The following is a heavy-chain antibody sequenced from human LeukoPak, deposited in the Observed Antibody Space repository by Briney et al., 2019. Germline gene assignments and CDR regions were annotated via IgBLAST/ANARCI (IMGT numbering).Heavy chain of an antibody. V-gene: IGHV3-15*01. CDR3: TTDLNQRLKWFGNPLDH. D-gene: IGHD3-10*01. CDR2: IRSETDGATT. CDR1: GFSFTYAW. J-gene: IGHJ4*02. Sequence: KPRGSLRLSCVASGFSFTYAWMSWVRQAPGKGLQWVGHIRSETDGATTDYAAAVQGRFTISRDDSKKMLYLEMNSLKTEDTGLYYCTTDLNQRLKWFGNPLDHWGQGTPVTVSS.